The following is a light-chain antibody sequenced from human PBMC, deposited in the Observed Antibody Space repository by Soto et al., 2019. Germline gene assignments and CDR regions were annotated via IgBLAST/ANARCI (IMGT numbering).Light chain of an antibody. J-gene: IGLJ3*02. CDR1: SSDVGGYNY. CDR2: EVS. V-gene: IGLV2-14*01. Sequence: QSALTQPASVSGSPGQSITISCNGTSSDVGGYNYVSWYQQHPGKAPKLMIYEVSNRPSGVSNRFSGSKSGNTASLTISGLQAEDEAYYYCSSYTTSTTPWVFGGGTKLTVL. CDR3: SSYTTSTTPWV.